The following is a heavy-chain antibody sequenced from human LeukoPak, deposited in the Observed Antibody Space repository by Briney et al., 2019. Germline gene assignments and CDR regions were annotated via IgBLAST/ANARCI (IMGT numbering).Heavy chain of an antibody. Sequence: GGSLRLSCAASGFTFSIYEMYWVRQAPGKGLEWVSYISPTGSTMYYADSVKGRFTISRDNAKNSLYLQMNSLRAEDTAVYYCATLTVASPFDYWGQGALVTVSS. V-gene: IGHV3-48*03. CDR3: ATLTVASPFDY. D-gene: IGHD5-12*01. CDR2: ISPTGSTM. CDR1: GFTFSIYE. J-gene: IGHJ4*02.